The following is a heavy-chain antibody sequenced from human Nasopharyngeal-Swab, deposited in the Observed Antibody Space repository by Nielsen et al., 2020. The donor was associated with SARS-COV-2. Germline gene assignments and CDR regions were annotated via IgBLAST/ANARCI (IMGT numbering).Heavy chain of an antibody. CDR1: GGSISSGGYS. CDR2: IYHSGST. J-gene: IGHJ6*02. D-gene: IGHD3-9*01. CDR3: ARAGRYYDILTGLLEPHGMDV. V-gene: IGHV4-30-2*01. Sequence: SQTLSLTCAVSGGSISSGGYSWSWIRQPPGKGLEWIGYIYHSGSTYYNPSLKSRVTISVDRSKNQFSLKLTSVTAADTAVYYCARAGRYYDILTGLLEPHGMDVWGQGTTVNVSS.